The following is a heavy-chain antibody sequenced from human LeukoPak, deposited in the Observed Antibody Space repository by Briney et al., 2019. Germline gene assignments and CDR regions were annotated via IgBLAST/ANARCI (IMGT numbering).Heavy chain of an antibody. D-gene: IGHD3-10*01. Sequence: SETLSLTCTVSGGSLNSYYWSWIRQPPGKGLEWIGYIYYTGSTNYNPSLKSRVTISVDTSKNQFSLKLSSVTAADTAVYYCARDDGYYGSGRSNWYFDLWGRGTLVTVSS. CDR3: ARDDGYYGSGRSNWYFDL. V-gene: IGHV4-59*01. CDR2: IYYTGST. J-gene: IGHJ2*01. CDR1: GGSLNSYY.